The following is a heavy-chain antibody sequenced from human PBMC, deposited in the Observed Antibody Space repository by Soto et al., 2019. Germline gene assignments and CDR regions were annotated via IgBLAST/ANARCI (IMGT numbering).Heavy chain of an antibody. V-gene: IGHV4-34*01. CDR3: GRENNPDFWSGYQSYNWFDP. CDR1: GGSFSGYY. J-gene: IGHJ5*02. CDR2: VNHSGST. Sequence: SETLSLTCAVYGGSFSGYYWSWIRQPPGKGLEGIGEVNHSGSTNDNPSLKSRVTISVDTSKNQFSLKLSSVTAADTAVYYCGRENNPDFWSGYQSYNWFDPWGQGTLVTVSS. D-gene: IGHD3-3*01.